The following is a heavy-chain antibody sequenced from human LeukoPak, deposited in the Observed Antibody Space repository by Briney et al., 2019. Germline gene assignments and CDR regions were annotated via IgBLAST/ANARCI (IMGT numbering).Heavy chain of an antibody. V-gene: IGHV3-30-3*01. CDR3: ARDADRYYYYYYMDV. CDR2: ISYDGSNK. Sequence: GGSLRLSCAASGFTFSSYAMHWVRQAPGKGLEWVAVISYDGSNKYYADSVKGRFTISRDNSKNTLYLQMNSLRAEDTAVYYCARDADRYYYYYYMDVWGKGTTVTVSS. J-gene: IGHJ6*03. CDR1: GFTFSSYA.